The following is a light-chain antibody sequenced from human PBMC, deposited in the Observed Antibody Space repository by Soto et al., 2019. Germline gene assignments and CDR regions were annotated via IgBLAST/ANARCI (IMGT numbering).Light chain of an antibody. V-gene: IGLV2-14*03. CDR1: SSDVGDYDY. J-gene: IGLJ2*01. CDR2: DDS. CDR3: SSYTSSSTLL. Sequence: QSALTQPASVSGSPGQSITISCTGTSSDVGDYDYVSWYQHHPGKAPKLMIYDDSNRPSGVSNRFSGSKSGNTASLTISGLQAEDEADYYCSSYTSSSTLLFGGGTKLTVL.